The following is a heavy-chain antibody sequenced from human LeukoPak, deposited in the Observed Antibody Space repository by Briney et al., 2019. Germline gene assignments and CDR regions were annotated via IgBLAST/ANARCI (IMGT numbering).Heavy chain of an antibody. CDR2: IYTSGST. Sequence: PSETLSLTCTVSGGSISSYFYNWIRQPAGKGLEWLGRIYTSGSTNYNPSLKSRVTISVDTSKNQFSLKLSSVTAADTAVYYCARVPTYYGMDVWGQGTTVTVSS. V-gene: IGHV4-4*07. CDR1: GGSISSYF. J-gene: IGHJ6*02. CDR3: ARVPTYYGMDV.